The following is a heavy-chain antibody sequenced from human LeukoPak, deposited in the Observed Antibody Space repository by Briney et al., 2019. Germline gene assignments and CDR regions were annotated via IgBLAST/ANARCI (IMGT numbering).Heavy chain of an antibody. CDR3: AKDYYDSSGSQYDY. D-gene: IGHD3-22*01. CDR2: ITAGGHRT. V-gene: IGHV3-23*01. Sequence: QPGGSLRLSCTASGFTFNNYGMSWVRQAPGKGLEWVSAITAGGHRTYHSDSVRGRFTISRDNSKNTLYLQMNSLRAEDTAVYYCAKDYYDSSGSQYDYWGQGTLVTVSS. J-gene: IGHJ4*02. CDR1: GFTFNNYG.